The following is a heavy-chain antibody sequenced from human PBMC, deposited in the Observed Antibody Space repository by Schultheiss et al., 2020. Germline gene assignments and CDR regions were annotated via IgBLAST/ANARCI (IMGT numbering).Heavy chain of an antibody. D-gene: IGHD2-2*01. V-gene: IGHV3-15*01. J-gene: IGHJ6*02. Sequence: GGSLRLSCAASGFTFSSYSMNWVRQAPGKGLEWVGRIKSYLDGGAAEYAAPVKGRFTISRDKSKNTLYLQMNSLRAEDTAVYYCARRYASNWGMDVWGQGTTVTVSS. CDR3: ARRYASNWGMDV. CDR1: GFTFSSYS. CDR2: IKSYLDGGAA.